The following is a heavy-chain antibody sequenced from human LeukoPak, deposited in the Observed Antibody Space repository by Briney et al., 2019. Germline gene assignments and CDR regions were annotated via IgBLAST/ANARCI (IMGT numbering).Heavy chain of an antibody. D-gene: IGHD2-15*01. J-gene: IGHJ4*02. CDR1: GFTFSSSA. CDR2: ISNNGGYT. Sequence: GGSLRLSCAASGFTFSSSAMSWVRQAPGKGLEWVSAISNNGGYTYYADSVQGRLTISRDNSKSTLCLQMNSLRAEDTAVYYCAKQLGYCSDGSCYFPYWGQGTLVTVSS. V-gene: IGHV3-23*01. CDR3: AKQLGYCSDGSCYFPY.